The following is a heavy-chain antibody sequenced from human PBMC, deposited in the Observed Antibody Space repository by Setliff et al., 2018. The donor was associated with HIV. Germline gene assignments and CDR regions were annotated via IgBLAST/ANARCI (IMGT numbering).Heavy chain of an antibody. D-gene: IGHD5-12*01. CDR1: AFIFTTYG. V-gene: IGHV3-30*02. Sequence: PGGSLRLSCEASAFIFTTYGMHWVRQAPGKGLEWIAFIRYDGNDKYYADCVKGRFTISRDNAKNTLYLQMNSLRGEDTAVFYCVTDRDGYNHWGHGTLVTVSS. CDR3: VTDRDGYNH. CDR2: IRYDGNDK. J-gene: IGHJ4*01.